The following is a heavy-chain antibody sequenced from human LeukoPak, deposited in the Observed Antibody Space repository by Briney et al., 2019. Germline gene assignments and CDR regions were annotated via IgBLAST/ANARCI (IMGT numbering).Heavy chain of an antibody. CDR3: ASSLAVAGTGGLDP. V-gene: IGHV1-69*06. J-gene: IGHJ5*02. CDR2: LIPIFGTA. Sequence: SVKVFCKASGGTFSSYAISWVRQAPGQGLEWMGGLIPIFGTANYAQKFQGRVTITADKSTSTAYMELSSLRSEDTAVYYCASSLAVAGTGGLDPWGQGTLVTVSS. CDR1: GGTFSSYA. D-gene: IGHD6-19*01.